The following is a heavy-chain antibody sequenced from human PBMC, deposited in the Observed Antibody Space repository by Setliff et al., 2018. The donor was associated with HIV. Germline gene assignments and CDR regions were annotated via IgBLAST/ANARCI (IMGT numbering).Heavy chain of an antibody. D-gene: IGHD3-10*01. Sequence: GASVKVSCKTSGHPFSNYDIIWVRRATGQGLEWMGWMNPNSGATGYAQKFKDRFIMTRDTSISTAYMELSSLTSEDTAVYYCASGKGVRGVIIRGGLDVWGKGTTVTAPQ. CDR3: ASGKGVRGVIIRGGLDV. J-gene: IGHJ6*04. V-gene: IGHV1-8*01. CDR1: GHPFSNYD. CDR2: MNPNSGAT.